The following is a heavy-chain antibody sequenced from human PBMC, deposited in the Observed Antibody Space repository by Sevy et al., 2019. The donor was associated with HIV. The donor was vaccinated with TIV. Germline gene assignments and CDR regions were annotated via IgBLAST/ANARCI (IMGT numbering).Heavy chain of an antibody. D-gene: IGHD2-8*01. CDR2: IYYSGST. V-gene: IGHV4-61*01. J-gene: IGHJ4*02. CDR1: CGSVSSGSYY. CDR3: AREVRGGYCTNGVCYTGTSYFDY. Sequence: SETLSLTCTVSCGSVSSGSYYWSWIRQPPGKGLEWIGYIYYSGSTNYNPSLKSRVTISVDTSKNQFSLKLSSVTAADTAVYYCAREVRGGYCTNGVCYTGTSYFDYWGQGTLVTVSS.